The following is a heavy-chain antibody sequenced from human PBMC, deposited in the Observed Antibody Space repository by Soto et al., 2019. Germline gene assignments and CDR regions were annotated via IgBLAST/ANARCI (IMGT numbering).Heavy chain of an antibody. Sequence: QVQLVESGGGVVQPGRSLRLSCAASGFTFSSYGMHWVRQAPGKGLEWVAVIWYDGSNKYYADSVKGRFTISRDNSKNTLYLQMNSLRAEDTAVYYCARDGEELDGHRLHGMDVWGQGTTVTVSS. J-gene: IGHJ6*02. CDR1: GFTFSSYG. CDR2: IWYDGSNK. V-gene: IGHV3-33*01. D-gene: IGHD1-26*01. CDR3: ARDGEELDGHRLHGMDV.